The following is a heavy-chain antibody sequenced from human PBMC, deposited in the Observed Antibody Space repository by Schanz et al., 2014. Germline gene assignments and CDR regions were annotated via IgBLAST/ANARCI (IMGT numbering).Heavy chain of an antibody. D-gene: IGHD3-22*01. J-gene: IGHJ4*02. CDR2: ISGGGGTT. Sequence: EVQLVQSGGGLVQPGGSLRLSCAASGFTFSSHWMHWVRQDPGKGLEWVSAISGGGGTTYYADSVKGRFTISRDNSKNTLYLQMNSLRAEDTAVYYCAKDRSWDYDSSGYFDYWGQGTLVTVSS. V-gene: IGHV3-23*04. CDR3: AKDRSWDYDSSGYFDY. CDR1: GFTFSSHW.